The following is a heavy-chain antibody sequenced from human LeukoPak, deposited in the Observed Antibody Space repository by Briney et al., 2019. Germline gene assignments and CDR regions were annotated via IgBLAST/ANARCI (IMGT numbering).Heavy chain of an antibody. D-gene: IGHD3-3*01. J-gene: IGHJ4*02. V-gene: IGHV1-18*01. Sequence: GASVKVSCKASGYTFTSYGISWVRQAPGQGLEWMGWISAYNGNTNYAQKLQGRVTMTTDAPTSTAYMELRSLRSGDTAVYYCARTAYDFWSGYYIPTQNWGQGTLVTVSS. CDR2: ISAYNGNT. CDR3: ARTAYDFWSGYYIPTQN. CDR1: GYTFTSYG.